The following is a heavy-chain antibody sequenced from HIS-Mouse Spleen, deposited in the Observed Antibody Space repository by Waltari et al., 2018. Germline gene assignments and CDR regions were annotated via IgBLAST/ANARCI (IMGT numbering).Heavy chain of an antibody. CDR1: GGSISSSSYY. Sequence: QLQLQESVPGLVKPSETLSLTCTVSGGSISSSSYYWGWIRQPPGKGLEWIGSIYYSGSTYYTPSLKSGVTISVDTSKNQFSLKLSSVTAADTAVYYCAREIPYSSSWYDWYFDLWGRGTLVTVSS. CDR3: AREIPYSSSWYDWYFDL. V-gene: IGHV4-39*07. D-gene: IGHD6-13*01. CDR2: IYYSGST. J-gene: IGHJ2*01.